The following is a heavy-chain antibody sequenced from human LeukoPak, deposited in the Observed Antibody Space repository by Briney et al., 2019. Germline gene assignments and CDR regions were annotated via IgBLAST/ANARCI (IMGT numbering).Heavy chain of an antibody. Sequence: ASVKVSCKASGGTFTSYAISWVRQAPGQGLEWMGGIIPIFGTANYAQKFQGRATITADKSTSTAYMELSSLRSEDTAVYYCAREGRAYGSGSYYRSPGSWMDVWGKGTTVTVSS. CDR3: AREGRAYGSGSYYRSPGSWMDV. J-gene: IGHJ6*03. CDR2: IIPIFGTA. V-gene: IGHV1-69*06. CDR1: GGTFTSYA. D-gene: IGHD3-10*01.